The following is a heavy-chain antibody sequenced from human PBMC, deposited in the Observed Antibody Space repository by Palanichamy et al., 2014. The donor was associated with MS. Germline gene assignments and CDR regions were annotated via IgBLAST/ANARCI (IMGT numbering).Heavy chain of an antibody. CDR1: GFTFTSYT. CDR3: AKDRGGSKDFDY. V-gene: IGHV3-21*04. J-gene: IGHJ4*02. Sequence: EVQLVESGGGLVKPGGSLRLSCAASGFTFTSYTINWVRQAPGKELEWVSSISSSGGYIYYADSVKGRFTISRDNAKNSLYLQMNSLRAEDTAVYYCAKDRGGSKDFDYWGQGTLVTVSS. CDR2: ISSSGGYI. D-gene: IGHD2-15*01.